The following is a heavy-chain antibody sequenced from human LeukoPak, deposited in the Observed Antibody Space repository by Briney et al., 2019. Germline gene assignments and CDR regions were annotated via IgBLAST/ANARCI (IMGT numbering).Heavy chain of an antibody. V-gene: IGHV4-34*01. CDR3: ARRNGIFTRLFDY. CDR1: GGSFSGYY. CDR2: INHSGST. Sequence: SETLSLTCAVYGGSFSGYYWSWIRQPPGKGLEWIGEINHSGSTNYNPSLKSRVTISVDTSKNQFSLKLSSVTAADTAVYYCARRNGIFTRLFDYWGQGTLVTVSS. J-gene: IGHJ4*02. D-gene: IGHD1-26*01.